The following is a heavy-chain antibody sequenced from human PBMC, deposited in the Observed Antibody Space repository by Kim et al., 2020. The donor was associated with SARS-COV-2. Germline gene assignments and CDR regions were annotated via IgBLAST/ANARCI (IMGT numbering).Heavy chain of an antibody. CDR3: ARVRGGYYGDDAFDI. CDR1: GFTFSSYW. J-gene: IGHJ3*02. D-gene: IGHD3-3*01. V-gene: IGHV3-7*01. CDR2: IKQDGSEE. Sequence: GGSLRLSCAASGFTFSSYWMSWVRQAPGKGLEWVANIKQDGSEEYYVDSVKGRFTISGDNAKNSLYLQMNSLRAEDTAMYYCARVRGGYYGDDAFDIWGQGTMVTVSS.